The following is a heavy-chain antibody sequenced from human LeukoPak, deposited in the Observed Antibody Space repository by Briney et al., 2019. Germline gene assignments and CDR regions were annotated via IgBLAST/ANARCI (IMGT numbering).Heavy chain of an antibody. CDR1: GYTFIDYY. CDR3: ARWGGVQFDP. CDR2: INTNTGET. D-gene: IGHD2-8*01. V-gene: IGHV1-2*02. Sequence: ASVKVSCKASGYTFIDYYMNWVRQAPGQGLKWMGWINTNTGETNYAQKFQGRVTMTRDTSISTVYMELTSLTSDDTAVYYCARWGGVQFDPWGQGTLVTVSS. J-gene: IGHJ5*02.